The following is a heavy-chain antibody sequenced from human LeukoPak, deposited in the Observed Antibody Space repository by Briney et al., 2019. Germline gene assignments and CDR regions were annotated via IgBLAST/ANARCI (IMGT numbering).Heavy chain of an antibody. CDR3: AREITVTTGWFDP. J-gene: IGHJ5*02. Sequence: SGGSLRLSCAASGFTFSSYWMSWVRQAPGKGLEWVANIKQDGSEKYYVDSVKGRFTISRDNAKNSLYLQMNSLRAEDTAGYYCAREITVTTGWFDPWGQGTLVTVSS. V-gene: IGHV3-7*01. CDR2: IKQDGSEK. D-gene: IGHD4-17*01. CDR1: GFTFSSYW.